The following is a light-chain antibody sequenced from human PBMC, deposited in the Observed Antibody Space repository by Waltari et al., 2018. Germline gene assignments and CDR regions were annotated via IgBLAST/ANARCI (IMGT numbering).Light chain of an antibody. V-gene: IGLV8-61*01. Sequence: QTVVTQEPSFSVSPGGTVTLTCGLTSGSVSTNYYPSWYQQTPGQAPRALISNTNSRSAGVPDRFSGSILGNKAALTITGAQADDESDYYCVLYLGSDTWVFGGGTKLTVL. J-gene: IGLJ3*02. CDR3: VLYLGSDTWV. CDR1: SGSVSTNYY. CDR2: NTN.